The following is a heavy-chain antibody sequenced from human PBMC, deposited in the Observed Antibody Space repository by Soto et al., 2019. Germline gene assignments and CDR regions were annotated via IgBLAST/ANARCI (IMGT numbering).Heavy chain of an antibody. Sequence: DVHLVESGGGLIQPGESLRLSCAAFGLTISGKKYVACVRQAPGKVLEWVSALYDVDGSFYADSVKGRFTTSSDSSKTTVYLQMNDLRPDDTAVYHCATWHEREHAYDVWGKGTTVTVSS. J-gene: IGHJ3*01. V-gene: IGHV3-53*01. CDR2: LYDVDGS. CDR3: ATWHEREHAYDV. D-gene: IGHD1-1*01. CDR1: GLTISGKKY.